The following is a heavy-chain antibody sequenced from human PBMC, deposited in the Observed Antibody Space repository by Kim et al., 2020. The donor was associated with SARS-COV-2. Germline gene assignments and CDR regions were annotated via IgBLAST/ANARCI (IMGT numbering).Heavy chain of an antibody. V-gene: IGHV1-18*01. CDR1: GYTFTSYG. D-gene: IGHD5-12*01. Sequence: ASVKVSCKASGYTFTSYGISWVRQAPGQGLEWMGWISAYNGNTNYAQKLQGRVTMTTDTSTSTAYMELRSLRSDDTAVYYCARVGSGLNVDIVANFDPWGQGTLVTVSS. J-gene: IGHJ5*02. CDR3: ARVGSGLNVDIVANFDP. CDR2: ISAYNGNT.